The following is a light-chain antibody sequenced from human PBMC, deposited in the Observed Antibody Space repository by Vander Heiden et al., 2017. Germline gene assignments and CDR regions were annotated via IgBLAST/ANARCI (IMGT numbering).Light chain of an antibody. Sequence: EIVLTQLPATLSLSPGERATLSCRASQSVSSYLAWYQQKPGQAPKLLIYDASNWATGVPARFSGSGSGTDFTLTISSLEPEDFAVYYCQQCCSWPLTFGGGTKVEIK. CDR2: DAS. CDR1: QSVSSY. CDR3: QQCCSWPLT. V-gene: IGKV3-11*01. J-gene: IGKJ4*01.